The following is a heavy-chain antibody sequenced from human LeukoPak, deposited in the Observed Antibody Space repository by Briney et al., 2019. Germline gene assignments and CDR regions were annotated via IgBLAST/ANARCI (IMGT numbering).Heavy chain of an antibody. D-gene: IGHD6-13*01. CDR3: ARDRAAADLDY. CDR2: IWYDGSNK. Sequence: GRSLRLSCAASGFTFSSYGMHWVRQAPGKGLEWVAVIWYDGSNKFYADSVKGPFTISRDNSKNTLYLQMNSLRAEDTAVYYCARDRAAADLDYWGQGTLVTVSS. V-gene: IGHV3-33*01. CDR1: GFTFSSYG. J-gene: IGHJ4*02.